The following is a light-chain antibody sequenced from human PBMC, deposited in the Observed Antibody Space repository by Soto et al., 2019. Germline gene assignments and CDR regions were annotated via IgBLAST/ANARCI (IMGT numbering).Light chain of an antibody. CDR1: QSVSSN. V-gene: IGKV3-20*01. J-gene: IGKJ5*01. CDR2: GAS. Sequence: EIVMTQSPATLSVSPGERATLSCRASQSVSSNLAWYQQKPGQAPRLLIYGASRRATGIPDRFSGSGSGTDFTLTISRLEPEDFAVYYCQQYGSSPWTFGQGTRLEIK. CDR3: QQYGSSPWT.